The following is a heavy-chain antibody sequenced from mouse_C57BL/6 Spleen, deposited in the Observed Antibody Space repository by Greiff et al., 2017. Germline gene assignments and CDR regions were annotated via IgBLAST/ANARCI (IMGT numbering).Heavy chain of an antibody. CDR1: GYAFTNYL. D-gene: IGHD1-1*01. J-gene: IGHJ4*01. Sequence: QVQLQQSGAELVRPGTSVKVSCKASGYAFTNYLIEWVKQRPGQGLEWIGVINPGSGGTNYNEKFKGKATLTADKSSSTAYMQISSLTSEDSAVYFCARGGPTVVDAMDYWGQGTSVTVSS. CDR2: INPGSGGT. CDR3: ARGGPTVVDAMDY. V-gene: IGHV1-54*01.